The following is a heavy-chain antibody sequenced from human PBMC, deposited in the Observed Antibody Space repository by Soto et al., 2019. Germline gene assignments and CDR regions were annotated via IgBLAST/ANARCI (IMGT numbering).Heavy chain of an antibody. Sequence: PAGSLTLSCAASGFTFTTYELNWVRQAPGRGLEWISYISVSGNNIKYADSEKGRLTISRDNSERTLQLHMRRLRVDDTAVYFCVRDTMRASAGASLDYWGQGTQVTVSS. CDR1: GFTFTTYE. CDR2: ISVSGNNI. V-gene: IGHV3-48*03. D-gene: IGHD6-13*01. J-gene: IGHJ4*02. CDR3: VRDTMRASAGASLDY.